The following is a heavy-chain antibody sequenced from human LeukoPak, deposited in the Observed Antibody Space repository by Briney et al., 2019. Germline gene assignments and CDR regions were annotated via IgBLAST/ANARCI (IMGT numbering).Heavy chain of an antibody. D-gene: IGHD3-22*01. V-gene: IGHV3-30*04. CDR2: TSYDGRNK. CDR1: GFTFSSYA. Sequence: GGSLRLSCAASGFTFSSYAMHWVRQAPGKGLEWVAVTSYDGRNKYYADSVKGRFTISRDNSKNTLYLQMNSLRAEDTAVYFCAKDRLRNYYDSTDYYYIYGMDVWGQGTTVTVS. J-gene: IGHJ6*02. CDR3: AKDRLRNYYDSTDYYYIYGMDV.